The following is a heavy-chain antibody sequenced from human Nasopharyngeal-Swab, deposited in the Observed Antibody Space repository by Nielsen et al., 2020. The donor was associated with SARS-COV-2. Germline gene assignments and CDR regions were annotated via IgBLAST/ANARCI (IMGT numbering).Heavy chain of an antibody. Sequence: GGSLRLFCAASGFAFSSYAMSWVRQAPGKGLEWVSAISGSGGSTYYADSVKGRFTISRDNSKNTLYLQMNSLRAEDTAVYYCAKLAYILTGYPDYWGQGTLVTVSS. CDR2: ISGSGGST. J-gene: IGHJ4*02. CDR3: AKLAYILTGYPDY. CDR1: GFAFSSYA. D-gene: IGHD3-9*01. V-gene: IGHV3-23*01.